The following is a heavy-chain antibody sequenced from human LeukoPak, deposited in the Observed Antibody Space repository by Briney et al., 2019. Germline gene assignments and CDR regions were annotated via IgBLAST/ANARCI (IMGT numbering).Heavy chain of an antibody. CDR1: GFTFSSYS. CDR3: ARGGYSSSWYHDS. Sequence: GGSLRLSCAASGFTFSSYSMNWVRQAPGKGLEWVSSISSSSGYMYYADSVKGRFTISRDNAKNSLYMQVNSLRAEDTAVYYCARGGYSSSWYHDSWGQGTLGTVSS. J-gene: IGHJ4*02. CDR2: ISSSSGYM. V-gene: IGHV3-21*01. D-gene: IGHD6-13*01.